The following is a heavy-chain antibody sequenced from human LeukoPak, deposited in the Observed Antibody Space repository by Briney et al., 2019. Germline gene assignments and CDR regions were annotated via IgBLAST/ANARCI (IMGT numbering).Heavy chain of an antibody. CDR2: ISGSGGST. D-gene: IGHD6-6*01. V-gene: IGHV3-23*01. CDR3: AKGSSSSYYYYMDV. Sequence: GGSLRLSCAASGFTFSSYAMSWVRQAPGKGLEWVSGISGSGGSTYYADSVKGRFTISRDNSKNTLYLQMNSLRAEDTAVYYCAKGSSSSYYYYMDVWGKGTTVTVSS. CDR1: GFTFSSYA. J-gene: IGHJ6*03.